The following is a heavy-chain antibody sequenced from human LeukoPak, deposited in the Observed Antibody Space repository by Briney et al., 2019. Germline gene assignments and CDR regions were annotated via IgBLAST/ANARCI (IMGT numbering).Heavy chain of an antibody. D-gene: IGHD3-22*01. CDR1: GFTFSSYA. CDR3: ARAPYYYDSSGQGEGKSNYFDY. Sequence: SLRLSCAASGFTFSSYAMHWVRQAPGKGLEWVAVISYDGSNKYYADSVKGRFTISRDNPKNTLYLQMNSLRAEDTAVYYCARAPYYYDSSGQGEGKSNYFDYWGQGTLVTVSS. J-gene: IGHJ4*02. CDR2: ISYDGSNK. V-gene: IGHV3-30*01.